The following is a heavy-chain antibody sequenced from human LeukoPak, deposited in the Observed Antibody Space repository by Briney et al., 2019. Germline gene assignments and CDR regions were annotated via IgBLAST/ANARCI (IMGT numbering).Heavy chain of an antibody. CDR2: ISYDGSNK. V-gene: IGHV3-30*04. J-gene: IGHJ4*02. D-gene: IGHD2-15*01. Sequence: GGSLRLSCAASGFTFSSYAMHWVRQAPGKGLEWVAVISYDGSNKYYADSVKGRFTISRDNSKNTLYLQMNSLRAEDTAVYYRARSKVAATSGRVYYFDYWGQGTLVTVSS. CDR3: ARSKVAATSGRVYYFDY. CDR1: GFTFSSYA.